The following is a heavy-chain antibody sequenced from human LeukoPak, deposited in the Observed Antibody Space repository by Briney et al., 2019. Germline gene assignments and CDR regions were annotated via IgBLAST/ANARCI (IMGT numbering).Heavy chain of an antibody. D-gene: IGHD4-11*01. V-gene: IGHV4-61*02. CDR3: ARDRGLYSNYPVMNDP. CDR2: IYTSGST. J-gene: IGHJ5*02. Sequence: SQTLSLTCTVSGGSISSGSYYWSWIRQPAGKGLEWIGRIYTSGSTNYNPSLKSRVTISVDTSKNQFSLKLSSVTAADTAVYYCARDRGLYSNYPVMNDPWGQGTLVTVSS. CDR1: GGSISSGSYY.